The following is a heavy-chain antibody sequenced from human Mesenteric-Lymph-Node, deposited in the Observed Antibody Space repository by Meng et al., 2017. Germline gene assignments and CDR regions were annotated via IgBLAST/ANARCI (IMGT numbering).Heavy chain of an antibody. Sequence: GESLKISCAASGITFSSYAMHWVRQAPGKGLEWVAVISYDGNNKYYADSVKGRFTISRDNSRNTMSLQMNSLRSDDTAVYYCATASLVLRYFDWLLYDYYYYYGMDVWGQGTTVTVSS. V-gene: IGHV3-30-3*01. J-gene: IGHJ6*02. CDR2: ISYDGNNK. CDR1: GITFSSYA. CDR3: ATASLVLRYFDWLLYDYYYYYGMDV. D-gene: IGHD3-9*01.